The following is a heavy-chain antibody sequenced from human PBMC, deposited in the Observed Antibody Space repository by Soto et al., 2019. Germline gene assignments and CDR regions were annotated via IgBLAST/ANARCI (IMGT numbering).Heavy chain of an antibody. CDR1: GYSFTSYW. V-gene: IGHV5-51*01. J-gene: IGHJ3*02. Sequence: GESLKSSCKGSGYSFTSYWICWVRQMPGKGLEWMGIIYPGDSDTRYSPSFQGQVTISADKSISTAYLQWSSLKASDTAMYYCARRHLNFDEGAFDIWGQGTMVTVSS. CDR2: IYPGDSDT. CDR3: ARRHLNFDEGAFDI. D-gene: IGHD3-9*01.